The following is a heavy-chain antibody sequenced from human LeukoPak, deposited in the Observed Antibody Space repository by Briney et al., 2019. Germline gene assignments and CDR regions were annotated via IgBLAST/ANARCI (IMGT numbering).Heavy chain of an antibody. V-gene: IGHV3-21*01. J-gene: IGHJ4*02. CDR2: ISTSSRYI. D-gene: IGHD1/OR15-1a*01. CDR1: GFTFSTYS. CDR3: ARDLSTMTGSGFDY. Sequence: GGSLRLSCAASGFTFSTYSLNWVRQAPGKGLEWVSSISTSSRYIYYADSVKGRFTISRDNARNSLYLHMNSLRAEDTAVYYCARDLSTMTGSGFDYWAQGTLVTVSS.